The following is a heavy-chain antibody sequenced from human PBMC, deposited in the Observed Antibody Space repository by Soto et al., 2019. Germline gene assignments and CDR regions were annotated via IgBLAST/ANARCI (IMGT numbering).Heavy chain of an antibody. Sequence: QVQLQQSGPGLLKPSETLSLTCSVSGGSITDNYWTWIRQSPGKGLEWVGYIYYTGITNYNPSLKRRVTISIDRSKNQFSLKLDSVTAADTAVYYCARALDYDFWGGRNWFDPWGQGTLVTVSS. CDR3: ARALDYDFWGGRNWFDP. J-gene: IGHJ5*02. CDR2: IYYTGIT. V-gene: IGHV4-59*01. D-gene: IGHD3-3*01. CDR1: GGSITDNY.